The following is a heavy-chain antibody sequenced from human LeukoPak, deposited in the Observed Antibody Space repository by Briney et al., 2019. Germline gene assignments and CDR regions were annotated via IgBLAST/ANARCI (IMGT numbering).Heavy chain of an antibody. CDR3: AREGPSVIAEPDTNYFDY. CDR2: ISSSGSYK. CDR1: GFTFSNYY. V-gene: IGHV3-11*05. D-gene: IGHD6-13*01. J-gene: IGHJ4*02. Sequence: GGSLRLSCAVSGFTFSNYYMSWIRQAPGKGLEWVSYISSSGSYKSYTDSVKGRFTISRDSAKHSLYLQMNSLRAEDTAVYYCAREGPSVIAEPDTNYFDYWGQGTLVTVSS.